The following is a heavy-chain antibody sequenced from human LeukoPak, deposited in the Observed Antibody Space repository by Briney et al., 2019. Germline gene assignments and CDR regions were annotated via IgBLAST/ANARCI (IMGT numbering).Heavy chain of an antibody. J-gene: IGHJ5*02. Sequence: ASVTVTCMTSGYTFSGYYIHWVRQAPGQGLEWMGWINPNNGGTNYAQKFQGRVIMTRDTSVSTAYMELSRLRSDDTALYYCARSEGGYQNFDPWGQGAMVTVSS. V-gene: IGHV1-2*02. CDR2: INPNNGGT. D-gene: IGHD1-26*01. CDR1: GYTFSGYY. CDR3: ARSEGGYQNFDP.